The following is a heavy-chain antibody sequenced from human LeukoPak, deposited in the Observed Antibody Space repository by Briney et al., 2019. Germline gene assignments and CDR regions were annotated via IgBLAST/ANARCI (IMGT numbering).Heavy chain of an antibody. V-gene: IGHV1-2*02. Sequence: ASVKVSCKASGYTFTGYYMHWVRQAPGQGLEWMGWINPNSGGTNYAQKFRGRVTMTRDTSISTAYMELSRLRPDDTAVYYCARANMDDRSGWYRFDYWGQGTLVTVSS. CDR1: GYTFTGYY. J-gene: IGHJ4*02. D-gene: IGHD6-19*01. CDR3: ARANMDDRSGWYRFDY. CDR2: INPNSGGT.